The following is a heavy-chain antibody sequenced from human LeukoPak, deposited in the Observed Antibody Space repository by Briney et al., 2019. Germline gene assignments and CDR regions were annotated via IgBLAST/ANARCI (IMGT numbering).Heavy chain of an antibody. J-gene: IGHJ6*03. V-gene: IGHV1-8*03. CDR2: MNPNSGNT. CDR3: ARGGRGGYDFWSGYYRSYYMDV. Sequence: ASVKVSCKASGYTFTSYDINWVRQATGQGLEWVGWMNPNSGNTGYAQKFQGRVTITRNTSISTAYMELSSLRSEDTAVYYCARGGRGGYDFWSGYYRSYYMDVWGKGTTVTVSS. D-gene: IGHD3-3*01. CDR1: GYTFTSYD.